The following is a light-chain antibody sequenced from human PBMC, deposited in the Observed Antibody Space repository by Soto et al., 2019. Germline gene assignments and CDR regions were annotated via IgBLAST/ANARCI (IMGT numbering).Light chain of an antibody. V-gene: IGLV4-69*01. CDR1: SGHSNYA. CDR2: VNSGGSH. CDR3: QTWGTGSAIVV. J-gene: IGLJ7*01. Sequence: QSVRTQSPSASASLGASVKSTCTLSSGHSNYAIAWHQRQPEKGPRFLMKVNSGGSHIKGDGIPDRFSGSSSGAERYLFISSLQSEDEADYYCQTWGTGSAIVVFGGVTQLTVL.